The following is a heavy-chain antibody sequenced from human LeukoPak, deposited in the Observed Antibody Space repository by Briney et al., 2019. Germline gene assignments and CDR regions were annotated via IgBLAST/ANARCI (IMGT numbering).Heavy chain of an antibody. D-gene: IGHD3-10*01. CDR2: IIPIFGTA. J-gene: IGHJ4*02. Sequence: SVKVSCKASGGTFSSYAINWVRQAPGQGLEWMGGIIPIFGTANYAQKFQGRVTITADKSTSTAYMELSSLTSEDRAVYYCASDSGSGSYGGYWGQGTLVTVSS. V-gene: IGHV1-69*06. CDR3: ASDSGSGSYGGY. CDR1: GGTFSSYA.